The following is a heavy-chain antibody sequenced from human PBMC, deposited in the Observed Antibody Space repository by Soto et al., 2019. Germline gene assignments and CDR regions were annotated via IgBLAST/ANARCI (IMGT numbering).Heavy chain of an antibody. V-gene: IGHV1-8*01. CDR2: MNPGSGDT. CDR1: GYSFTNND. J-gene: IGHJ5*02. Sequence: ASLKVSCKASGYSFTNNDVSWVRQATGQGLEWMGWMNPGSGDTGYAQKFQGRVTMTRDISIATAYMELSSLRSDDTAIYYCARMATFGSLNWFDPWGQGALVTVSS. D-gene: IGHD3-16*01. CDR3: ARMATFGSLNWFDP.